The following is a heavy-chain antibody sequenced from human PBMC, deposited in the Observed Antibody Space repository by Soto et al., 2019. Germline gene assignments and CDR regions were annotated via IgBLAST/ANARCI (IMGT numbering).Heavy chain of an antibody. CDR1: GGTFSSYA. Sequence: QVQLVQSGAEVKKPGSAVKVSCKASGGTFSSYAISWVRQAPGQVLEWMGGIIPIFGTANYAQKFQGRVTITADESTSTAYMELSSLRSEDTAVYYCARANSSGYYSKYYFDYWGQGTLVTVSS. V-gene: IGHV1-69*01. J-gene: IGHJ4*02. CDR3: ARANSSGYYSKYYFDY. D-gene: IGHD3-22*01. CDR2: IIPIFGTA.